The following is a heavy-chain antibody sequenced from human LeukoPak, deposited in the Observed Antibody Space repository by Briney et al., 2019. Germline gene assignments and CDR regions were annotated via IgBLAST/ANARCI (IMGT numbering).Heavy chain of an antibody. Sequence: SETLSLTCAVYGGSFSGYYWSWIRQPPGKGLEWIGEINHSGSTNYNPSLKSRVTISVDTSKNQFSLKLSSVTAADTAVYYCAREQKGHFTIFGVAHYGVYFDYWGQGTLVTVSS. CDR2: INHSGST. CDR3: AREQKGHFTIFGVAHYGVYFDY. V-gene: IGHV4-34*01. J-gene: IGHJ4*02. CDR1: GGSFSGYY. D-gene: IGHD3-3*01.